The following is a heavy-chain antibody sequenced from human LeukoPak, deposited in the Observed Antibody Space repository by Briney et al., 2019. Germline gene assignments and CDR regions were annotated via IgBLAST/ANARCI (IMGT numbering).Heavy chain of an antibody. CDR2: ISGSGGST. J-gene: IGHJ4*02. V-gene: IGHV3-23*01. CDR3: AKDRFGGYCSGGSCYSGFIGGY. D-gene: IGHD2-15*01. CDR1: GFTFSSYA. Sequence: GGSLRLSCAASGFTFSSYAMSWVRQAPGKGLKWVSAISGSGGSTYYADSVKGRFTISRDNSKNTLYLQMNSLRAEDTAVYYCAKDRFGGYCSGGSCYSGFIGGYWGQGTLVTVSS.